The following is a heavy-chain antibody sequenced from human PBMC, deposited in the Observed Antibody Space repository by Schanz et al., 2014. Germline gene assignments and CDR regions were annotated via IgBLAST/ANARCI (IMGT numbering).Heavy chain of an antibody. CDR1: GYAFTTYG. CDR2: IIPILGIA. D-gene: IGHD6-13*01. CDR3: ARSGSSNWYFFDY. Sequence: QVQLVQSGAEVKKPGASVRVSCKVSGYAFTTYGISWVRQAPGQGLEWMGRIIPILGIANYAQNFQGRVTITADKSTSTAYMELTSLRSEDTAVYYCARSGSSNWYFFDYWGQGTLVTVSP. J-gene: IGHJ4*02. V-gene: IGHV1-69*04.